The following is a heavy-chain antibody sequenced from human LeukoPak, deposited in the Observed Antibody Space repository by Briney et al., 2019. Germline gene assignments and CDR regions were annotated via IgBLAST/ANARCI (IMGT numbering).Heavy chain of an antibody. D-gene: IGHD1-26*01. Sequence: SGPTLAKPTQTLTLTCTFSGFSLTTTGVGATGVGVTWVRQPPGKAMEWLALIYWNDGKHYNPSLKIRLTITKDTSKNQVILTMTNMDPVDTATYYCAHDRMGIGFDPWGQGTLVTVSS. CDR2: IYWNDGK. CDR1: GFSLTTTGVGATGVG. J-gene: IGHJ5*02. V-gene: IGHV2-5*01. CDR3: AHDRMGIGFDP.